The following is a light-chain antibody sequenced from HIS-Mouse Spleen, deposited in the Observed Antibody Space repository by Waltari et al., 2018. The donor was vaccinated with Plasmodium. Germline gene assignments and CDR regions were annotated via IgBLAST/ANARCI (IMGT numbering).Light chain of an antibody. J-gene: IGLJ1*01. CDR3: CSYAGSYTYV. CDR2: EVS. V-gene: IGLV2-8*01. CDR1: SSDVGGYNY. Sequence: QSALTQPPSASGSPGQSVPISCTGTSSDVGGYNYVSWYQQHPGKAPKLMIYEVSKRPSGVPDRFSGSKSGNTASLTVSGLQAEDEADYYCCSYAGSYTYVFGTGTKVTVL.